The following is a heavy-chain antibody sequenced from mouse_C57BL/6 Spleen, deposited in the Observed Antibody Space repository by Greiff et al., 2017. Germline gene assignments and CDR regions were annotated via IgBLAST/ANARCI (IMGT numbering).Heavy chain of an antibody. J-gene: IGHJ4*01. CDR1: GYAFSSYW. D-gene: IGHD1-1*01. CDR3: ARYGSSYPSYAMDY. CDR2: IYPGDGDT. Sequence: VQLVESGAELVKPGASVKISCKASGYAFSSYWMNWVKQRPGKGLEWIGQIYPGDGDTNYNGKFKGKATLTADKSSSTAHMQLSSLTSEDSAVYFCARYGSSYPSYAMDYWGQGTSVTVSS. V-gene: IGHV1-80*01.